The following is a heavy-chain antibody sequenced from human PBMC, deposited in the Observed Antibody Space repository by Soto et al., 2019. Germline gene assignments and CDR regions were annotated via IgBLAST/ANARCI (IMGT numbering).Heavy chain of an antibody. J-gene: IGHJ4*02. CDR3: AREYGSGSYWGRGYFDY. V-gene: IGHV1-3*01. D-gene: IGHD3-10*01. CDR2: INAGNGNT. Sequence: QVQLVQSGAEVKKPGASVKVSCKASGYTFTSYAMHWVRQAPGQRLEWMGWINAGNGNTKYSQKFQGRVTITRDTSASTAYMELSSLRSEDTAVYYCAREYGSGSYWGRGYFDYWGQGTLVTVSS. CDR1: GYTFTSYA.